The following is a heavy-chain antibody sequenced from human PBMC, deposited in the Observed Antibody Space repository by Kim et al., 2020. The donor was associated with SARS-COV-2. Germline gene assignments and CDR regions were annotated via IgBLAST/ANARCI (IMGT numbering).Heavy chain of an antibody. D-gene: IGHD3-10*01. CDR2: ISYDGSNK. CDR1: GFTFSSYG. V-gene: IGHV3-33*05. CDR3: ARDLITMVRGVSEDY. Sequence: GGSLRLSCAASGFTFSSYGMHWVRQAPGKGLEWVAVISYDGSNKYYADSVKGRFTISRDNSKNTLYLQMNSLRAEDTAVYYCARDLITMVRGVSEDYWGQGTLVTVSS. J-gene: IGHJ4*02.